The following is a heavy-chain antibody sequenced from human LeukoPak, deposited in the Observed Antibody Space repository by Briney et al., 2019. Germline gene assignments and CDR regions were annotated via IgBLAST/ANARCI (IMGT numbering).Heavy chain of an antibody. CDR2: INDSGST. J-gene: IGHJ4*02. V-gene: IGHV4-34*09. D-gene: IGHD1-14*01. CDR3: ARDRPGYFDY. Sequence: SETLSLTCAVYGGSFSGYYWTWIRQPPGKGPEWIGEINDSGSTNYNPSLKSRVTISVDTSKNQFSLKLSSVTAADTAVYYCARDRPGYFDYWGQGTLVTVSS. CDR1: GGSFSGYY.